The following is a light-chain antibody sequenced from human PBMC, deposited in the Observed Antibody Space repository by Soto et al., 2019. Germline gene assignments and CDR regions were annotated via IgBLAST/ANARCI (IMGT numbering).Light chain of an antibody. Sequence: EIVMTQSPATLSVSPGERATLSCRASQSVGSNLAWYQQKPGQAPRLLIYGASTRATGIPARFSGSGSGTECTLTISSLQSEDFAVYHCQQYNNWPLTFGGGTKVEIK. J-gene: IGKJ4*01. CDR1: QSVGSN. CDR2: GAS. V-gene: IGKV3-15*01. CDR3: QQYNNWPLT.